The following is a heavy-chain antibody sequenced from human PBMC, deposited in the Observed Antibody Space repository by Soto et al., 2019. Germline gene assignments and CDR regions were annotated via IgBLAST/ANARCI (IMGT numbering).Heavy chain of an antibody. V-gene: IGHV1-69*12. Sequence: QVHLVQSGAEVKKPGSSVKVSCKASGGAFTSYSFHWVRQAPGQGLGWMGGIIPMSGTTNYALKFQGRVTMTADVPTNTAYIELSSLRSEDTAIYYCARDNTGLDYWGQGTLVTVSS. CDR1: GGAFTSYS. J-gene: IGHJ4*02. D-gene: IGHD1-1*01. CDR3: ARDNTGLDY. CDR2: IIPMSGTT.